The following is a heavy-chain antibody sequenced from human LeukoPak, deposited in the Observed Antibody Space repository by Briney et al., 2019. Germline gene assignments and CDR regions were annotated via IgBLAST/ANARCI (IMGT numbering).Heavy chain of an antibody. V-gene: IGHV3-23*01. Sequence: HPGGSLRLSCAASGFTFSSYAMSWVRQAPGKGLEWVSAISGSGGSTYYADSVKGRFTISRDNSKNTLYLQMDSLRAEDTAVYYCARQYYYDSSRYYSPFVYWGQGTLVTVSS. D-gene: IGHD3-22*01. CDR1: GFTFSSYA. CDR3: ARQYYYDSSRYYSPFVY. J-gene: IGHJ4*02. CDR2: ISGSGGST.